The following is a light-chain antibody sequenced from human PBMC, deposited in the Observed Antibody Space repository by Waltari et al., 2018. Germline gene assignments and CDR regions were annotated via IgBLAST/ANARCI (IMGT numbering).Light chain of an antibody. J-gene: IGKJ2*01. V-gene: IGKV1-33*01. CDR3: QHYHNLPYT. Sequence: DIQMTQSPSSLSAAVGDRVTITCQATRDITTYLSWFQQRPGKAPQLLIYDASTLQPGVPSRFSGSGSGTTFSFTITSLQPDDSATYYCQHYHNLPYTFGRGTKLQIK. CDR1: RDITTY. CDR2: DAS.